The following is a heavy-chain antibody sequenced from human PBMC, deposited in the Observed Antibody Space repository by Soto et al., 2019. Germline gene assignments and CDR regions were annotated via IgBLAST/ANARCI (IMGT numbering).Heavy chain of an antibody. V-gene: IGHV2-5*02. J-gene: IGHJ4*02. CDR2: IYWDDDK. CDR1: GFSLSTRGVG. Sequence: QITLKESGPTLVKPTQTLTLTCAFSGFSLSTRGVGVGWFRQPPGRALEWLALIYWDDDKRYSPSLQSRLTITRDTSKNQVLFTMTNMDHVDTATYYGEPRQNVYKSYLDYWGQGTLVTVSS. CDR3: EPRQNVYKSYLDY. D-gene: IGHD1-1*01.